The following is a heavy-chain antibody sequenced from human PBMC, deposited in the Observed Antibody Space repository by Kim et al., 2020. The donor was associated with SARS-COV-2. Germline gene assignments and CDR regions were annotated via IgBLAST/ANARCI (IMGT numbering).Heavy chain of an antibody. CDR1: GFTFSSYA. CDR3: ARDWDGSGSYLGY. V-gene: IGHV3-30*04. J-gene: IGHJ4*02. Sequence: GGSLRLSCAASGFTFSSYAMHWVRQAPGKGLEWVAVISYDGSNKYYADSVKGRFTISRDNSKNTLYLQMNSLRAEDTAVYYCARDWDGSGSYLGYLGQG. CDR2: ISYDGSNK. D-gene: IGHD3-10*01.